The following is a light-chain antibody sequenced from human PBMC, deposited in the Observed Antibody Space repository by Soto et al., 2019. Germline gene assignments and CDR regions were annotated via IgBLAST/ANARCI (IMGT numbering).Light chain of an antibody. V-gene: IGKV3-15*01. CDR3: QNYYSSPMT. CDR1: QSVGSN. CDR2: AAS. J-gene: IGKJ5*01. Sequence: EIVMTQSPATLSVSPGERATLSCRASQSVGSNLAWYQQNPGQTPRLLMYAASTMPTGIPARFSGSGSGTEFTLTISSLQSEDVAAYYCQNYYSSPMTFGQGTQLEI.